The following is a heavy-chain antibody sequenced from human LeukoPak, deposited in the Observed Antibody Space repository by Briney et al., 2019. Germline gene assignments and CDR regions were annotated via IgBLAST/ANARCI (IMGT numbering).Heavy chain of an antibody. D-gene: IGHD4-11*01. Sequence: GGSLRLSCIASRFTFSSYAMNWVCQAPGKGLEWVSGIGAGGTFTYYADSVKGRFTIFRDNSRNTLYLQMNSLRADDTAVYYFAKDLGYTTYGYYFDYWGQGTLVTVSS. J-gene: IGHJ4*02. CDR1: RFTFSSYA. CDR3: AKDLGYTTYGYYFDY. V-gene: IGHV3-23*01. CDR2: IGAGGTFT.